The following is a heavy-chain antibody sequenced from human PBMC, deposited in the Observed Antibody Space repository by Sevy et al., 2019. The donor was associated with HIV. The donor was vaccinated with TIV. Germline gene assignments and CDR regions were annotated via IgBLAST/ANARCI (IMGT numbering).Heavy chain of an antibody. V-gene: IGHV3-21*01. CDR3: ARDAALSNYYDSSGYPNAFDI. D-gene: IGHD3-22*01. CDR1: GFTFSSYS. Sequence: GGSLRLSCAASGFTFSSYSMNWVRQAPGKGLEWVSSTSSSSSYIYYADSVKGRFTISRDNAKNSLYLQMNSLRAEDTAVYYCARDAALSNYYDSSGYPNAFDIWGQGTMVTVSS. J-gene: IGHJ3*02. CDR2: TSSSSSYI.